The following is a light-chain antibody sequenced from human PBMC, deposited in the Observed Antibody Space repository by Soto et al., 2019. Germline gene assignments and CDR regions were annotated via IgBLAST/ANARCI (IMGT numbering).Light chain of an antibody. CDR2: GAS. CDR1: QSVNSNY. J-gene: IGKJ1*01. Sequence: EIVLTQSPGTLSLSPGDRATLSCRASQSVNSNYLAWYQRKPGQAPRLLIYGASNRATDIPYRFSASGSGKVFNLTITRLEAEDFAVYYCLQYDSTPPTFGQGTKVE. V-gene: IGKV3-20*01. CDR3: LQYDSTPPT.